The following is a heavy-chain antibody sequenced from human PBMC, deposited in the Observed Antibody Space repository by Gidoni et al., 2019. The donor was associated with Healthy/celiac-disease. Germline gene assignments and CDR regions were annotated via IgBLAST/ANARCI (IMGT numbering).Heavy chain of an antibody. CDR1: GYTFTSYG. Sequence: QVQLVQSGAEVKKPGASVKVSCKASGYTFTSYGINWVRQAPGQGLEWMGWISAHNDDTKYAQKFQGRVTMTTDTSTSTAYMELRSLRSDDTALYYCARDKAVAGTPYHYYGMDVWGQGTTVTVSS. CDR3: ARDKAVAGTPYHYYGMDV. V-gene: IGHV1-18*01. D-gene: IGHD6-19*01. J-gene: IGHJ6*02. CDR2: ISAHNDDT.